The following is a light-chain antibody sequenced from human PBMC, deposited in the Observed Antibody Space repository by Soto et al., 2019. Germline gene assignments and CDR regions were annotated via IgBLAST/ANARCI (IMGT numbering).Light chain of an antibody. CDR2: DAS. CDR1: QSVTSNY. CDR3: QQYDSSPIT. V-gene: IGKV3-20*01. Sequence: EMLLTQSPGTLSLSPGERATLSCRASQSVTSNYLAWYQQKPGQAPRLLIYDASSRATGIPDRFSGSGSGTDFTLTINRLEPEDFAVFHCQQYDSSPITFGQGTRLEI. J-gene: IGKJ5*01.